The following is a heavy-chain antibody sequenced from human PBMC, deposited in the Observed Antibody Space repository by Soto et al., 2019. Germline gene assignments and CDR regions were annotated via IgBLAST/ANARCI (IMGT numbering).Heavy chain of an antibody. Sequence: SGPTLVNPTQTLTLTCTFSGFSLNSSGVGVGWIRQPPGKALEWLALIYWNDEMHYSPSLKSRLTITEDASKHQVVLTVTNMDPVDTATYYCAHRRFAKYSSLPADFDFWGQGILVTVSS. CDR2: IYWNDEM. CDR3: AHRRFAKYSSLPADFDF. CDR1: GFSLNSSGVG. D-gene: IGHD6-6*01. V-gene: IGHV2-5*01. J-gene: IGHJ4*02.